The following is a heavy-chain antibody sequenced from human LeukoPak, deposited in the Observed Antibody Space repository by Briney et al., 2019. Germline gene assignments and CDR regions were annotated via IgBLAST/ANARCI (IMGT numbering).Heavy chain of an antibody. CDR2: ISGSGGST. J-gene: IGHJ4*02. CDR3: VKERREGSAFDY. CDR1: GFTFSSYA. D-gene: IGHD1-26*01. V-gene: IGHV3-23*01. Sequence: GGSLRLSCAASGFTFSSYAMSWVRQAPGKGLEWVSAISGSGGSTYYADSVKGRFTITRDNSKNTLYLQMNSLRAEDTAVYYCVKERREGSAFDYWGQGTLVTVSS.